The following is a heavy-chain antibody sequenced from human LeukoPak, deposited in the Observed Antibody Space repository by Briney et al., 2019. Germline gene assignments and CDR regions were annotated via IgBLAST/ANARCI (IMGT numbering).Heavy chain of an antibody. Sequence: PGGSLRLSCAASGFTFDDYDMSWVRQAPGKGLEWVSGINWNGGSTGYADSVKGRFTISRDNAKNSLYLQMNSLRAEDTALYYCARLLEYSYGYDYYYMDVWGKGTTVTVSS. J-gene: IGHJ6*03. CDR1: GFTFDDYD. V-gene: IGHV3-20*04. CDR2: INWNGGST. CDR3: ARLLEYSYGYDYYYMDV. D-gene: IGHD5-18*01.